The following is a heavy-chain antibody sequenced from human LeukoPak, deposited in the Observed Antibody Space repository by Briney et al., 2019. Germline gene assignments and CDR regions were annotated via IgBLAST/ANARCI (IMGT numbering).Heavy chain of an antibody. CDR3: ARGALSGRHYYYGMDV. V-gene: IGHV1-8*02. D-gene: IGHD3-10*01. CDR1: GGTFSSYA. Sequence: GASVKVSCKASGGTFSSYAISWVRQAPGQGLEWMGWMNPNSGNTGYAQKFQGRVTMTRNTSISTAYMELSSLRSEDTAVYYCARGALSGRHYYYGMDVWGQGTTVTVSS. CDR2: MNPNSGNT. J-gene: IGHJ6*02.